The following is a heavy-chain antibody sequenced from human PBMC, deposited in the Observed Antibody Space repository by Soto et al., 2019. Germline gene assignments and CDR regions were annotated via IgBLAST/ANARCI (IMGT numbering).Heavy chain of an antibody. V-gene: IGHV3-13*01. CDR1: GFTFSSYD. Sequence: GGSLRLSCAASGFTFSSYDMHWVRQATGKGLEWVSAIGTAGDTYYPGSVKGRFTISRENAKNSLYLQMNSLRAGDTAVYYCARGGHDYGDLLHFDYWGQGTLVTVSS. CDR2: IGTAGDT. J-gene: IGHJ4*02. D-gene: IGHD4-17*01. CDR3: ARGGHDYGDLLHFDY.